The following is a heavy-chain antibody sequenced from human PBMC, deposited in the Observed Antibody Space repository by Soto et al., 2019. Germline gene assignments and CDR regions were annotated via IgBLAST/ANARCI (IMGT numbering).Heavy chain of an antibody. J-gene: IGHJ4*02. CDR1: GYAFTTYG. Sequence: QVHLVQSGAEVKKPGASVKVSCQGSGYAFTTYGITWVRQAPGQGLEWMGWISAHNGNTNYAQKLQGRVTVTRDTSTSTAYMELRSLRYYDTAVYYFARGGYGAYWGQGSLVTVSS. CDR3: ARGGYGAY. D-gene: IGHD3-10*01. V-gene: IGHV1-18*01. CDR2: ISAHNGNT.